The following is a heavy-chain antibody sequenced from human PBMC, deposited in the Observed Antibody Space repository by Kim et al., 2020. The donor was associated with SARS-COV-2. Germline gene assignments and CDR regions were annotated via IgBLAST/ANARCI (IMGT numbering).Heavy chain of an antibody. Sequence: SETLSLTCTVSGGSISSGGYYWSWIRQHPGKGLEWIGYIYYSGSTYYNPSLKSRGTISVDTSKNQFSLKLSSVTAADTAVYYCARAAGQITIFGVVILHFDLWGRGTLVTVSS. V-gene: IGHV4-31*03. D-gene: IGHD3-3*01. CDR3: ARAAGQITIFGVVILHFDL. CDR1: GGSISSGGYY. CDR2: IYYSGST. J-gene: IGHJ2*01.